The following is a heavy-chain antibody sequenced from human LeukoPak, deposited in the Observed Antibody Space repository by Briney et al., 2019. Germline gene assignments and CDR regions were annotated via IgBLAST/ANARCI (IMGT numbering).Heavy chain of an antibody. CDR2: IIPIFGIA. CDR1: GDTFSSYA. V-gene: IGHV1-69*04. Sequence: ASVKVSCKASGDTFSSYAISWVRQAPGQGLECMGRIIPIFGIANYAQKFQGRVTITADKYTSTAYMELSSLRSEDTAVYYCARDSVSYYYGMDVWGQGTTVTVSS. CDR3: ARDSVSYYYGMDV. D-gene: IGHD2/OR15-2a*01. J-gene: IGHJ6*02.